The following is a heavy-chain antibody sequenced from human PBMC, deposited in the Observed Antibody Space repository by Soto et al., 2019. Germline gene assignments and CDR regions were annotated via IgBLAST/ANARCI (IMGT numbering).Heavy chain of an antibody. D-gene: IGHD6-13*01. V-gene: IGHV3-30-3*01. CDR3: ANIAGVQDY. CDR1: GFTFSSYA. Sequence: PGGSLRLSCAASGFTFSSYAMHWVRQAPGKGLEWVAVISYDGSNKYYADSVKGRFTISRDNSKNTLYLQMNSLRAEDTAVYYCANIAGVQDYWGQGTLVT. CDR2: ISYDGSNK. J-gene: IGHJ4*02.